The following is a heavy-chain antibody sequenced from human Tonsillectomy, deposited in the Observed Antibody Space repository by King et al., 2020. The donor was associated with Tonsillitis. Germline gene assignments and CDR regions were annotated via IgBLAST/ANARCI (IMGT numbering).Heavy chain of an antibody. CDR1: GGSISSYY. D-gene: IGHD2-8*02. CDR3: ARGGGRAADTGGWYAWFDP. V-gene: IGHV4-4*07. CDR2: IYASGSRST. Sequence: VQLQESGPGLVKPSETLSLTCTVSGGSISSYYWTWIRQPAGKGLEWIGRIYASGSRSTHYNPPLKSRVTMSVDTAKNQFSLRLCSVTAADTAVYYCARGGGRAADTGGWYAWFDPGGQGTLVTVSS. J-gene: IGHJ5*02.